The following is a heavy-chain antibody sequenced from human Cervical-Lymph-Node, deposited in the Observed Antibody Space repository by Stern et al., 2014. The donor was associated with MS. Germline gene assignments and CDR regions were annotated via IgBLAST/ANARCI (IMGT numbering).Heavy chain of an antibody. V-gene: IGHV1-18*01. D-gene: IGHD2-15*01. CDR3: ARGLLGSENALDI. J-gene: IGHJ3*02. CDR1: GYTFTSYG. Sequence: VQLEESGPEVKKPAASVKVSCTASGYTFTSYGVSWVRLAPGKWLEWMGWISAYNDNTNYAQKLQGRVTMTTDTSTSTAYMELRSLRSDDTAVYYCARGLLGSENALDIWGQGTMVTVSS. CDR2: ISAYNDNT.